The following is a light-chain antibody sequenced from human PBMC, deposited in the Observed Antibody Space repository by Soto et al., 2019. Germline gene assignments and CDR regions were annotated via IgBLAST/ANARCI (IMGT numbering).Light chain of an antibody. CDR1: QSVRTY. CDR2: GAS. Sequence: EIVLTHSPVTLSLSPGERATLSFSSSQSVRTYLAWYQVKPGQAPRLLIYGASNRATGIPDRFSGSGSGTDFTLTISRLEPEDFAVYYCQQYGSSGTFGQGTKV. V-gene: IGKV3-20*01. J-gene: IGKJ1*01. CDR3: QQYGSSGT.